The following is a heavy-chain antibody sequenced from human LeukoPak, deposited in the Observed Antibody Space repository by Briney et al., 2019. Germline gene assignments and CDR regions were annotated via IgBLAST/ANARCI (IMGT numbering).Heavy chain of an antibody. CDR2: IYYSGST. J-gene: IGHJ5*02. V-gene: IGHV4-39*07. D-gene: IGHD6-19*01. CDR1: GDSISSYY. Sequence: SETLSLTCTVSGDSISSYYWGWIRQPPGKGLEWIGSIYYSGSTYYHPTLKSQVTISVDTSKNQFSLKLSSVTAADTAVYYCARSAGYSSGWGAQGWFDPWGQGTLVTVSS. CDR3: ARSAGYSSGWGAQGWFDP.